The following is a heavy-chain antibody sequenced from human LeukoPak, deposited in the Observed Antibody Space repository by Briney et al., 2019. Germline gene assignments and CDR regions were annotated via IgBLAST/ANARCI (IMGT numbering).Heavy chain of an antibody. Sequence: ASVKVSCXASGYTFTSYGISWVRQAPGQGLEWMAWISAYNGNTNYAQKLQGRVTMTTDTSTSTAYMELRSLRSDDTAVYYCARDSALDDIVVVPAAIDWFDPWGQGTLVTVSS. CDR1: GYTFTSYG. D-gene: IGHD2-2*01. J-gene: IGHJ5*02. V-gene: IGHV1-18*01. CDR3: ARDSALDDIVVVPAAIDWFDP. CDR2: ISAYNGNT.